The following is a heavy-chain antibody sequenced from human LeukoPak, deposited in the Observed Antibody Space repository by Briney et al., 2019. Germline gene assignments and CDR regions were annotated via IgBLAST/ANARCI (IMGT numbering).Heavy chain of an antibody. J-gene: IGHJ6*03. CDR2: MNPNSGNT. Sequence: GASVKVSCKASGYTFTSYDINWGRQATGQGLEWMGWMNPNSGNTGYAQKFQGRVTITRNTSIRTAYMELSSLRSEDTAVYYCARGRRVRGVINYYYMDVWGKGTTVTVSS. D-gene: IGHD3-10*01. CDR3: ARGRRVRGVINYYYMDV. V-gene: IGHV1-8*03. CDR1: GYTFTSYD.